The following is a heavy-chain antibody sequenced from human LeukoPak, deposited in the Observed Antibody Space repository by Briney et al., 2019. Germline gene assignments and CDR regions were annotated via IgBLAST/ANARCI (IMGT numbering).Heavy chain of an antibody. CDR2: ISSNGGST. J-gene: IGHJ4*02. Sequence: GGSLRLSCAASGFTFSSYAMHWVRQALGKGLEYVSAISSNGGSTYYANSVKGRFTISRDNSKNTLYLQMNSLRAEDTAVYYCAKDSEAYGSFDYWGQGTLVTVSS. V-gene: IGHV3-64*01. CDR1: GFTFSSYA. D-gene: IGHD2-8*01. CDR3: AKDSEAYGSFDY.